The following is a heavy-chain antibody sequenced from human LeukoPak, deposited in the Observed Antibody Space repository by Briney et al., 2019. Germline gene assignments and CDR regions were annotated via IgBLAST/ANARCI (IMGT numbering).Heavy chain of an antibody. Sequence: PGGSLRLSCAASGFTFSSHWMHWVRQAPGKGLVWVSRINGDGSNSTYADSVKGRFTISRDNAKNTLYLQMNSLRAEDTAVYHCARSKSGYSTDAFDIWGHGSMVTVSS. V-gene: IGHV3-74*03. CDR1: GFTFSSHW. CDR2: INGDGSNS. CDR3: ARSKSGYSTDAFDI. D-gene: IGHD6-13*01. J-gene: IGHJ3*02.